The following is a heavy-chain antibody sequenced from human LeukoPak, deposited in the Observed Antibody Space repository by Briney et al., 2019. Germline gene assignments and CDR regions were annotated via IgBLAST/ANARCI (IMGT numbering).Heavy chain of an antibody. V-gene: IGHV4-59*01. D-gene: IGHD3-22*01. CDR1: GGSISSYY. CDR2: IYYSGST. CDR3: ARGIGSGYTDD. Sequence: PSETLSLTCTVSGGSISSYYWSWIRQPPGKGLEWIAYIYYSGSTNYNPSLKSRVTISVDTSKNQFSLKLSSVTAADTAVYYCARGIGSGYTDDWGHGTLVTVSS. J-gene: IGHJ4*01.